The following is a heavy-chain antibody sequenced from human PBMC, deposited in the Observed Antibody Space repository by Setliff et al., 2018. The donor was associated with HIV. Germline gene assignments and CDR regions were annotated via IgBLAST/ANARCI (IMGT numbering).Heavy chain of an antibody. J-gene: IGHJ6*03. CDR3: ARAAYYDSRDFSDYYYMDV. V-gene: IGHV1-69*01. Sequence: SVKVSCKAFGGALSTYAINWVRQAPGQGLEWVGGIIPVFGTANYAQKLEGRVTITADESTSTAYMELSGLSSEDTAVYYCARAAYYDSRDFSDYYYMDVWGTG. D-gene: IGHD3-22*01. CDR1: GGALSTYA. CDR2: IIPVFGTA.